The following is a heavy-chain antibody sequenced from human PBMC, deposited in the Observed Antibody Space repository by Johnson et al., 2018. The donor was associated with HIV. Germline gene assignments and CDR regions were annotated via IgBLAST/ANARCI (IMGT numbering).Heavy chain of an antibody. V-gene: IGHV3-66*02. CDR3: VRGGMYRRDDAFDI. D-gene: IGHD1-14*01. CDR1: GFTFSSHW. Sequence: VQLVESGGGLVQPGGSLRLSCATSGFTFSSHWIHWVRQAPGKGLLWVSRINSGGNTYYADSVKGRFTISRDNSKNTLYLQMNSLRAEDTAVYYCVRGGMYRRDDAFDIWGQGTMVTVSS. J-gene: IGHJ3*02. CDR2: INSGGNT.